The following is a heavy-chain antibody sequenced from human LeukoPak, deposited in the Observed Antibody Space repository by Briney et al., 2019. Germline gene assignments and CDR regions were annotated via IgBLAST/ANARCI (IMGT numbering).Heavy chain of an antibody. Sequence: PSETLSLTCTVSGGSISSYYWTWIRQHPGRGVEWIGYISYTGSTYYNPSLKSPVTILVDTSKNHFSLNLRSVTAADTAVYYCAREACGGDCYFDLWGRGTLVTVSS. CDR2: ISYTGST. J-gene: IGHJ2*01. CDR1: GGSISSYY. CDR3: AREACGGDCYFDL. V-gene: IGHV4-59*06. D-gene: IGHD2-21*01.